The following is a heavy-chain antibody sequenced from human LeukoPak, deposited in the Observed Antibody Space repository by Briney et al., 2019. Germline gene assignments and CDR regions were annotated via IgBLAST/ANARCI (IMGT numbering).Heavy chain of an antibody. CDR2: ISYDGSNK. Sequence: GGSLRLSCAASGFTFSSYGMHWVRQAPGKGLEWVAVISYDGSNKYYADSVKGRFTISRDNSKNTLYLQMNSLRAEDTAVYYCAKDLGGSGWYGSYYYYGMDVWGQGTTVTVS. CDR1: GFTFSSYG. V-gene: IGHV3-30*18. CDR3: AKDLGGSGWYGSYYYYGMDV. J-gene: IGHJ6*02. D-gene: IGHD6-19*01.